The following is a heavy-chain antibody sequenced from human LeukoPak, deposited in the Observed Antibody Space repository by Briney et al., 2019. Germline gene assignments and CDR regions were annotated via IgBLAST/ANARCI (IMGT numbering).Heavy chain of an antibody. CDR2: IWYDGTNK. Sequence: GGSLRLSCVASGFTFSSYGMLWVRQAPGKGLEWVAVIWYDGTNKYYADFVKGRFTISRDSSKNTLYLQMNSLRAEDTAVYYCARAAYDNSGYLTLWGQGTLVTVSS. CDR1: GFTFSSYG. D-gene: IGHD3-22*01. CDR3: ARAAYDNSGYLTL. V-gene: IGHV3-33*01. J-gene: IGHJ4*02.